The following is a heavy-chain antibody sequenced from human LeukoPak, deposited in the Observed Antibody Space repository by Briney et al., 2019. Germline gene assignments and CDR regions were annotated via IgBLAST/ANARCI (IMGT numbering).Heavy chain of an antibody. CDR1: GGSFSGYY. CDR3: ARGVVGATTDAFDI. Sequence: SETLSLTCAVYGGSFSGYYWSWIRQPPGKGLEWIGEINHSGSTNYNPSLKSRVTISVDTSKNQFSLKLSSVTAADTAVYYCARGVVGATTDAFDIWGQGTMVTVSS. V-gene: IGHV4-34*01. J-gene: IGHJ3*02. CDR2: INHSGST. D-gene: IGHD1-26*01.